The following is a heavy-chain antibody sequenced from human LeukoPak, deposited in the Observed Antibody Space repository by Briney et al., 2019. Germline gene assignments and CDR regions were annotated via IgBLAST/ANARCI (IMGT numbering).Heavy chain of an antibody. CDR1: GYSLRNDYH. D-gene: IGHD4-11*01. CDR2: VSLSGSP. J-gene: IGHJ4*02. V-gene: IGHV4-38-2*02. CDR3: ARSEINDYSRF. Sequence: RSSETLSLTCTVSGYSLRNDYHWAWFRQPPGKRLEWLGSVSLSGSPYDNLSFKSRVSMSVDASKNQFSLKMRAVTAADSAVYFCARSEINDYSRFWGQGILVTVSS.